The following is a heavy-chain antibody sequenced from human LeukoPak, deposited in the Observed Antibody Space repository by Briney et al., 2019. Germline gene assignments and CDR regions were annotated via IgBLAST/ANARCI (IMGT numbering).Heavy chain of an antibody. CDR2: TSGSGSSP. D-gene: IGHD4-23*01. J-gene: IGHJ4*02. CDR1: GFTFSSYG. CDR3: AKTTGGNPYDYIDY. Sequence: GESLRLSCAASGFTFSSYGMNWVRQAPGKGLEWVSATSGSGSSPNYSDSVKGRFTISRDNSKNTLYPQMNSLRAEDTAVYYCAKTTGGNPYDYIDYWGQGTLVTVSS. V-gene: IGHV3-23*01.